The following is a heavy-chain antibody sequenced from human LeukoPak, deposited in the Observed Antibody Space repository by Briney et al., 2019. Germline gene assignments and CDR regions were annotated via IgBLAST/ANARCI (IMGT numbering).Heavy chain of an antibody. CDR2: ISSSSSYI. J-gene: IGHJ4*02. V-gene: IGHV3-21*01. D-gene: IGHD5-18*01. CDR1: GFTFSSYS. CDR3: ARGTIQLWTSVPTDY. Sequence: GGSLRLSCAASGFTFSSYSMNWVRQAPGKGLEWVSSISSSSSYIYYADSVKGRFTISRDNAKNSLYLQMNSLRAEDTAVYYCARGTIQLWTSVPTDYWGQGILVTVSS.